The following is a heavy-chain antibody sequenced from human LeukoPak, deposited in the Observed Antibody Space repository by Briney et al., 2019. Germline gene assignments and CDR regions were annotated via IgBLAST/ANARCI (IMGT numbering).Heavy chain of an antibody. D-gene: IGHD2-8*02. J-gene: IGHJ6*03. CDR1: GYTFTMYY. V-gene: IGHV1-46*01. CDR3: ARDQRWGLSGNWGCLFASYYTYYYMDV. Sequence: EASVKVSCKASGYTFTMYYIHWVRQAPGQGLEWMGMINPSDGATTYAQRFQGRVTMTRDMSTTTVYMDLRSLRSENTAVYFCARDQRWGLSGNWGCLFASYYTYYYMDVWGRGTTVSVSS. CDR2: INPSDGAT.